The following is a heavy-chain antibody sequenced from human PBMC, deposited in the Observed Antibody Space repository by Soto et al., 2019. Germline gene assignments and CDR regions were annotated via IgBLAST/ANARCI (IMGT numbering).Heavy chain of an antibody. D-gene: IGHD2-21*01. CDR1: GFTFSSYA. V-gene: IGHV3-64*01. CDR2: ITSSGGNT. Sequence: EVQLVESGGGLVQPGGSLRLSCAASGFTFSSYAMHWFRQAPGKGLEYVSAITSSGGNTDYGSSVKGRFTISRDNSKNTLYLQMGSLRAEDMAVYYCARRIPFGYGMDVWGQGTTVTVSS. CDR3: ARRIPFGYGMDV. J-gene: IGHJ6*02.